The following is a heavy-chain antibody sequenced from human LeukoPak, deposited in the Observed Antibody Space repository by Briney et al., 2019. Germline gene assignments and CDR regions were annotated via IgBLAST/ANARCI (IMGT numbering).Heavy chain of an antibody. CDR1: GFNFINFP. CDR3: ARWNRMANREFFD. V-gene: IGHV3-23*01. CDR2: IGANDDT. J-gene: IGHJ4*02. D-gene: IGHD1-1*01. Sequence: GGPLSLSFAASGFNFINFPWTWFRQAPGKGLSGVSFIGANDDTTYAESAKDPLTISRDNSKRTLFLEMHSLRVGDTAVYYCARWNRMANREFFDWGQGTLVVVAS.